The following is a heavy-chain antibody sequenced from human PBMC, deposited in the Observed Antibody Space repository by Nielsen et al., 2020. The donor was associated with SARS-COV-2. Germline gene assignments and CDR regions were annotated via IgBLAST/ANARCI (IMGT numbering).Heavy chain of an antibody. D-gene: IGHD5-24*01. CDR2: IIPIFGTA. Sequence: WVRQAPGQGLEWMGGIIPIFGTANYAQKFQGRVTITADESTSTAYMELSSLRSEDTAVYYCARERWLLMDVWGQGTTVTVSS. J-gene: IGHJ6*02. V-gene: IGHV1-69*01. CDR3: ARERWLLMDV.